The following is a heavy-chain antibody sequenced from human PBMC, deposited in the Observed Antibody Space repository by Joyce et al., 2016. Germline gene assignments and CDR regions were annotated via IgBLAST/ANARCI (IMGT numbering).Heavy chain of an antibody. CDR2: IKSKTSGETT. J-gene: IGHJ4*02. CDR3: AADVAEVGFGELDH. D-gene: IGHD3-10*01. V-gene: IGHV3-15*01. Sequence: EVQVAEYGGCLVKPGGSLRLSCAASVFTFNVAWMTWGRQAPGKGREWVGRIKSKTSGETTEYAAPVKGRVTISRDDSKNTVSLQMNGLRTEDTAVYFCAADVAEVGFGELDHWGQGTLVTVSS. CDR1: VFTFNVAW.